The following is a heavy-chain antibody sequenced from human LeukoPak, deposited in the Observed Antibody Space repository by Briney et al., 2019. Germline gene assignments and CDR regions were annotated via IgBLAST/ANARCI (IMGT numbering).Heavy chain of an antibody. CDR1: GYTFTSYY. J-gene: IGHJ5*02. V-gene: IGHV1-46*01. CDR3: AREVVVVPAVMGWFDP. D-gene: IGHD2-2*01. Sequence: ASVKVSCKASGYTFTSYYMHWVRQAPGQGLEWMGIINPSGGSTSYAQKFQGRVTMTRDTSTSTVYMELSSLRSEDTAVYYCAREVVVVPAVMGWFDPWGQGTLVTVSS. CDR2: INPSGGST.